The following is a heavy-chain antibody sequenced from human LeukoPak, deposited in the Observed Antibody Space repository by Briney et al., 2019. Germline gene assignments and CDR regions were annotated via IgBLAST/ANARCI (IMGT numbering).Heavy chain of an antibody. CDR3: ARGSLASRSAVTPQGDY. CDR1: GYTFTDYY. J-gene: IGHJ4*02. Sequence: VASAKVSCKASGYTFTDYYIHWVRQAPGQGLEWMGWINPNSGGTNYAQKFQGRVTMTRDTSISTAYMELSRLRSDDTAVYYCARGSLASRSAVTPQGDYWGQGTLVTVSS. V-gene: IGHV1-2*02. D-gene: IGHD4-17*01. CDR2: INPNSGGT.